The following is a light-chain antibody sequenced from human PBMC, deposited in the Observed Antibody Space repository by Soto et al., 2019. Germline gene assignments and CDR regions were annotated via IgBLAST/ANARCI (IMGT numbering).Light chain of an antibody. CDR1: QALSNY. CDR3: QQLSRYTLT. Sequence: DIQLTQPPSVLSASVGDTVTITCRASQALSNYLAWYQQKPGKAPDLLIYSASTLQSGVPSRFSGSGSETEFSLTIRALQNEDCATYDGQQLSRYTLTFGGGTKVDIK. J-gene: IGKJ4*01. CDR2: SAS. V-gene: IGKV1-9*01.